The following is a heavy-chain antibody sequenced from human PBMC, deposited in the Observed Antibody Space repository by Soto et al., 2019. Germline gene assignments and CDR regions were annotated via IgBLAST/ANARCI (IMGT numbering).Heavy chain of an antibody. Sequence: GGSLRLSCAASGFTFSSYTMRWVRQAPGKGLEWVSAISGSGGSTYYADSVKGRFTISRDNSKNTLYLQMNSLRAEDTAVYYCAKDADYDILTGPHSTYYYYGMDVWGQGTTVTVSS. D-gene: IGHD3-9*01. CDR1: GFTFSSYT. J-gene: IGHJ6*02. CDR2: ISGSGGST. V-gene: IGHV3-23*01. CDR3: AKDADYDILTGPHSTYYYYGMDV.